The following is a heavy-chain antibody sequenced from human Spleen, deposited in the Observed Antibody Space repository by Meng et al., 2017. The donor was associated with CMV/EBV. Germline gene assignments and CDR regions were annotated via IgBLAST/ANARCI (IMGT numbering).Heavy chain of an antibody. CDR2: IRYDGSNK. CDR1: GFSFSTYG. D-gene: IGHD2-2*01. Sequence: GGSLRLSCAASGFSFSTYGMHWVRQAPGKGLEWVAFIRYDGSNKYYGDSVKGRFSISRDNSNDTLYLQMNSLRAEDTALYYCARVSWQYAFDPWAQGTLVTVSS. J-gene: IGHJ5*02. CDR3: ARVSWQYAFDP. V-gene: IGHV3-30*02.